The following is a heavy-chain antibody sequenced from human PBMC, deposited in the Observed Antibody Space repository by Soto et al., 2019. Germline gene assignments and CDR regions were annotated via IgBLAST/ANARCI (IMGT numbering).Heavy chain of an antibody. CDR3: ARDTLVTSNWFDT. V-gene: IGHV1-18*01. CDR1: GYTFTSYG. J-gene: IGHJ5*02. Sequence: QVRLVQSGSEVKKPGASVKVSCKASGYTFTSYGFSWVRQAPGQGLEWVGWISAHHGDTNFAQKFQGRGTMTTDTSTSTAYMELRSLRSDDTAVYYCARDTLVTSNWFDTWGQGTLVTVSS. CDR2: ISAHHGDT. D-gene: IGHD2-21*02.